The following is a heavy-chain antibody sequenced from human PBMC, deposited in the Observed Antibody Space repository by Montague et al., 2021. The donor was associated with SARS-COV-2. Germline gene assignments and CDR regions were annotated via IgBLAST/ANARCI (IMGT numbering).Heavy chain of an antibody. CDR1: GGSFSDYH. Sequence: SETLSLTCAVYGGSFSDYHWTWIRQSPGGGLEWIGQINYGGRTKYNPSLKSRVTISIDTSKNQFSLQLTSVTAADTAVYYCARGAPGYWGQGTLFTVSS. CDR3: ARGAPGY. J-gene: IGHJ4*02. D-gene: IGHD1-1*01. CDR2: INYGGRT. V-gene: IGHV4-34*01.